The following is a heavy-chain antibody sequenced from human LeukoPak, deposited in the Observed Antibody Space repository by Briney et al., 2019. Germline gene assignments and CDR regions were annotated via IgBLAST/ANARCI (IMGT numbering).Heavy chain of an antibody. CDR3: ARPRLEYCSGGSCFDAFDI. Sequence: PGGSLRLSCAASGFTFSSYGMSWVRQAPGKGLEWVSAISGSGGSTYYADSVKGRFTISRDNSKNTLYLQMNSLRAEDTAVYSCARPRLEYCSGGSCFDAFDIWGQGTMVTVSS. CDR1: GFTFSSYG. J-gene: IGHJ3*02. CDR2: ISGSGGST. D-gene: IGHD2-15*01. V-gene: IGHV3-23*01.